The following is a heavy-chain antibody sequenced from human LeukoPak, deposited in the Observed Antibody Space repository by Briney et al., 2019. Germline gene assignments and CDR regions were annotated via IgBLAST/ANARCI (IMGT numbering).Heavy chain of an antibody. CDR2: ITGRGDAT. Sequence: GGSLRLSCAGSDFSFITYAMSWVRQAPGKGLEWVSTITGRGDATYYADSVKGRFTISRDNSKNTLYLQMNSLRAEDTAVYYCAKDRHDCSGGSCYLLDYWGQGTLVTVSS. CDR1: DFSFITYA. CDR3: AKDRHDCSGGSCYLLDY. J-gene: IGHJ4*02. D-gene: IGHD2-15*01. V-gene: IGHV3-23*01.